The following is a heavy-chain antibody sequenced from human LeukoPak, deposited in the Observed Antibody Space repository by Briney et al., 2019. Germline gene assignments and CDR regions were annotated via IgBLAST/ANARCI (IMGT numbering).Heavy chain of an antibody. D-gene: IGHD3-22*01. CDR2: IYYSGST. CDR1: GDSISTSNSY. Sequence: SETLSLTCTVSGDSISTSNSYWGWIRQPPGKGLEWIGSIYYSGSTYYNPSLKSRVTISVDTSKNQFSLKLSSVTAADTAVYYCARSERITMIVVVKVAYYFDYWGQGTLVTVSS. CDR3: ARSERITMIVVVKVAYYFDY. V-gene: IGHV4-39*07. J-gene: IGHJ4*02.